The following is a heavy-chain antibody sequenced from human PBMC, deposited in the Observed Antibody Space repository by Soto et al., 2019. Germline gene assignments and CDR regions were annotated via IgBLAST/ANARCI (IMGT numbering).Heavy chain of an antibody. CDR2: ISRDGSNE. CDR3: ARDDEGGSDCDLGY. V-gene: IGHV3-30-3*01. J-gene: IGHJ4*02. CDR1: GFTFSSYL. Sequence: QVQLVESGGGVVQPGRSLRLSCATSGFTFSSYLIHWVRQTPDKGLEWVAFISRDGSNEYYADSVQGRFIISRDNSKNTLYLEMNSLRAEDTAVYYCARDDEGGSDCDLGYWGQGTLVTVSS. D-gene: IGHD3-10*01.